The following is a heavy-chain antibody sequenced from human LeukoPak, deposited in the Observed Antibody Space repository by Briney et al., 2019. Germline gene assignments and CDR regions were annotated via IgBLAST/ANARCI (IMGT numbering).Heavy chain of an antibody. CDR3: AKRATRGSIVVVISGDY. CDR2: ISGSGGST. CDR1: GFTFSSYA. D-gene: IGHD3-22*01. J-gene: IGHJ4*02. V-gene: IGHV3-23*01. Sequence: PGGSLRLSCAASGFTFSSYAMSWVRQAPGKGLELFSAISGSGGSTYYADSVKGRFTISRDNSKNTLCLQMNSLRAEDTAVYYCAKRATRGSIVVVISGDYWGQGTLVTVSS.